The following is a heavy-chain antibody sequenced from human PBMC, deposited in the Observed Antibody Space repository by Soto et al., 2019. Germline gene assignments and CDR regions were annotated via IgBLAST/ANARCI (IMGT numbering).Heavy chain of an antibody. CDR1: GFTFSSYA. Sequence: GGSLRLSCAASGFTFSSYAMHWVRQAPGKGLEWVAVISYDGSNKYYADSVKGRFTISRDNSKNTLYLQMNSLRAEDTAVYYCARVARAKGPADIAVAGSIDYWGQGTLVTVSS. J-gene: IGHJ4*02. CDR2: ISYDGSNK. V-gene: IGHV3-30-3*01. CDR3: ARVARAKGPADIAVAGSIDY. D-gene: IGHD6-19*01.